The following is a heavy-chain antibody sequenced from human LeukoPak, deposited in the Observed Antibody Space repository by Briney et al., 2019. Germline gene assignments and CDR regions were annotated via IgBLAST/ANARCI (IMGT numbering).Heavy chain of an antibody. V-gene: IGHV4-30-4*02. CDR1: GGSISSGDYY. CDR3: AGLGYDYGDYEADY. Sequence: PSETLSLTCTVSGGSISSGDYYWSWIRQPPGKGLEWIGYIYYSGSTYYNPSLKSRVTISVDTSKNQFSLKLSSVTAADTAVYYCAGLGYDYGDYEADYWGQGTLVTVSS. J-gene: IGHJ4*02. D-gene: IGHD4-17*01. CDR2: IYYSGST.